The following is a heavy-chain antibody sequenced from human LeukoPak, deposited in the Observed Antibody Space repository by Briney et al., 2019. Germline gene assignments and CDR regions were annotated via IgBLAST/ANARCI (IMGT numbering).Heavy chain of an antibody. D-gene: IGHD2-21*02. V-gene: IGHV3-23*01. J-gene: IGHJ3*01. CDR2: ISASGGGT. CDR3: VAGDWGARDSFDL. Sequence: GGSLRLSCAASGFTFTTYPMSWVRQAPGKGLEWVSAISASGGGTYYADSVKGRFTISRDNAKNSFFLQMSSLRAEDTSVYYCVAGDWGARDSFDLWGRGTMVTVSS. CDR1: GFTFTTYP.